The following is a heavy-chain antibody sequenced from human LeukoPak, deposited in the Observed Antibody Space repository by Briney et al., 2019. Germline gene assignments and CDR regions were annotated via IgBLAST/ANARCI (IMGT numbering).Heavy chain of an antibody. CDR3: AREIKHCGGDCYSGPFDI. CDR1: GGSISSGDYY. Sequence: PSETLSLTCTVSGGSISSGDYYWSWIRQPPGKGLEWIGYIYYSGSTYYNPSLKSQVTISVDTSKNQFSLRLSSVTAADTAIYYCAREIKHCGGDCYSGPFDIWGQGTMVTVSS. V-gene: IGHV4-30-4*08. J-gene: IGHJ3*02. CDR2: IYYSGST. D-gene: IGHD2-21*01.